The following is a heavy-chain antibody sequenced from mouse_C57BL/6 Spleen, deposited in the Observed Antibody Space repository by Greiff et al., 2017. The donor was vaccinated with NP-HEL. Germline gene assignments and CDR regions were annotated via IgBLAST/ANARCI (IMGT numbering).Heavy chain of an antibody. CDR2: ISDGGSYT. V-gene: IGHV5-4*01. D-gene: IGHD1-1*01. CDR1: GFTFSSYA. CDR3: ARKDYGSSRYWYFDV. Sequence: EVQRVESGGGLVKPGGSLKLSCAASGFTFSSYAMSWVRQTPEKRLEWVATISDGGSYTYYPDNVKGRFTISRDNAKNNLYLQMSHLKSEDTAMYYCARKDYGSSRYWYFDVWGTGTTVTVSS. J-gene: IGHJ1*03.